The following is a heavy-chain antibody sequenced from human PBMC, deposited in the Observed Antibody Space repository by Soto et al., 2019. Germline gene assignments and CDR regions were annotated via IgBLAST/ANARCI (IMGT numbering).Heavy chain of an antibody. V-gene: IGHV3-23*01. J-gene: IGHJ5*02. Sequence: EVQLLESGGGLVQPGGSLRLSCAASGLTFRNHAMSWVRQSPGKGLEWVSAITGGGGSAYYADSVKGRFTISRDNSKNTLYLQMNSLRVEDTAIYYWAKEARRFGEDLFPWGQGTLVTVSS. D-gene: IGHD3-10*01. CDR1: GLTFRNHA. CDR2: ITGGGGSA. CDR3: AKEARRFGEDLFP.